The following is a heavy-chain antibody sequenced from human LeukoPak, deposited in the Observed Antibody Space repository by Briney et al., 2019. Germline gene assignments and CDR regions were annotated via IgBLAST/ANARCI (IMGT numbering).Heavy chain of an antibody. CDR2: INHSGST. D-gene: IGHD1-7*01. V-gene: IGHV4-34*01. CDR3: AGMNYRGDY. J-gene: IGHJ4*02. Sequence: SETLSLTCAVYGGSFSGYYWSWIRQPPGKGLEWIGEINHSGSTNYNPSLKSRVTISVDTSKNQFSLKLSFVTAADTAVYYCAGMNYRGDYWGQGTLVTVSS. CDR1: GGSFSGYY.